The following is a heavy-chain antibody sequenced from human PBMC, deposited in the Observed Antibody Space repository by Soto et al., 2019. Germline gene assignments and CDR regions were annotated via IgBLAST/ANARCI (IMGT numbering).Heavy chain of an antibody. D-gene: IGHD3-3*01. CDR2: IKEDGSER. J-gene: IGHJ4*02. CDR1: GFSLGTYW. Sequence: GGSLRLSCAVSGFSLGTYWMSWVRQAPGKGLEWLASIKEDGSERYYLDSVKGRFTISRDNAKDSLSLQMNSLRGEDTAFYYCARDVGPVTIFGEALSGYLDFWGQGTLVTVSS. CDR3: ARDVGPVTIFGEALSGYLDF. V-gene: IGHV3-7*03.